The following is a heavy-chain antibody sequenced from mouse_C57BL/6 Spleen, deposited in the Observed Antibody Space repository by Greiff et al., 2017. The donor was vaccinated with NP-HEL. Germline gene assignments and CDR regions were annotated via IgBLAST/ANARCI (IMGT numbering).Heavy chain of an antibody. CDR1: GYTFTDYN. CDR3: ARSPIYRCAMDY. Sequence: EVQLQQSGPELVKPGASVKIPCKASGYTFTDYNMDWVKQSHGKSLEWIGDINPNNGGTNYNQKFKGKATLTVDKSSSTAYMELRSLTSKDTAVYYCARSPIYRCAMDYWGQGTSVTVSA. CDR2: INPNNGGT. D-gene: IGHD2-14*01. J-gene: IGHJ4*01. V-gene: IGHV1-18*01.